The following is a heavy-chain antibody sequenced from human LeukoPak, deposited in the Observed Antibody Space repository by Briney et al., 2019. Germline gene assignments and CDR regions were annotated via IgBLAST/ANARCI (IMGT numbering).Heavy chain of an antibody. D-gene: IGHD3-10*01. J-gene: IGHJ6*03. V-gene: IGHV4-38-2*02. CDR3: ARVTMVRGVIITSYYMDV. CDR2: IYHSGST. Sequence: SETLSLTCTVSGYSISSGYYWGWIRQPPGKGLEWIGSIYHSGSTYYNPSLKSRVTISVDTSKNQFSLKLSSVTAADTAVYYCARVTMVRGVIITSYYMDVWGKGTTVTVSS. CDR1: GYSISSGYY.